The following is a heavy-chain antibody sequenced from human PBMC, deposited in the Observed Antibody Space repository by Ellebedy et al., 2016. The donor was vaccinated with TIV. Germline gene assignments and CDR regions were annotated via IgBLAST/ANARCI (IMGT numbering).Heavy chain of an antibody. Sequence: GESLKISCAASGFTFSSYAMSWVRQAPGKGLEWVSAISGSGGSTYYADSVKGRFTISRDNSKNTLYLQMNSLRAEDTAVYYCAKDTSRGCSGGSCPGRWGQGTLVTVSS. V-gene: IGHV3-23*01. CDR1: GFTFSSYA. CDR2: ISGSGGST. D-gene: IGHD2-15*01. CDR3: AKDTSRGCSGGSCPGR. J-gene: IGHJ4*02.